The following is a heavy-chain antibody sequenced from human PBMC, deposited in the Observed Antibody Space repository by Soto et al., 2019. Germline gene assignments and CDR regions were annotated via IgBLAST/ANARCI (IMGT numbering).Heavy chain of an antibody. J-gene: IGHJ6*02. D-gene: IGHD6-19*01. V-gene: IGHV4-4*02. CDR3: ARGGIAVAGYYYYGMDV. Sequence: QVQLQESGPGLVKPSGTLSLTCAVSGGSISSSNWWSWVRQPPGKGLEWIGEIYHSGSTNYNPSLKSRVTISVDKSKNQCSLKLSSVTAADTAVYYCARGGIAVAGYYYYGMDVWGQGTTVTVSS. CDR2: IYHSGST. CDR1: GGSISSSNW.